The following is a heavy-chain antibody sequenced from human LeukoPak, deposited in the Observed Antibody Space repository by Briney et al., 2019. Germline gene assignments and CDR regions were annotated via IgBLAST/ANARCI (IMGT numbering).Heavy chain of an antibody. J-gene: IGHJ4*02. Sequence: EASVKVSCKASGYTFTSYGISWVRQAPGQGLEWMGWISAYNGNTNYAQKLQGRVTMTTDTSTSTAYMELRSLRSDDTAVYYCARVHGNFKAYCGGDCYGPVGTLLDYWGQGTLVTVSS. D-gene: IGHD2-21*02. CDR3: ARVHGNFKAYCGGDCYGPVGTLLDY. CDR1: GYTFTSYG. CDR2: ISAYNGNT. V-gene: IGHV1-18*01.